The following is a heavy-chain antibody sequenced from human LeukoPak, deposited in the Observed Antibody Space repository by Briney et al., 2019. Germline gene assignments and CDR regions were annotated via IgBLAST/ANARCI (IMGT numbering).Heavy chain of an antibody. J-gene: IGHJ4*02. V-gene: IGHV3-74*01. CDR3: ATDVGYSIRD. CDR2: INGDGSST. Sequence: GGSLRLSCVVSGFSFSSYEMKWVRQAPGKGLVWVSRINGDGSSTNYADSVKGRFTISRDNAKNTLYLQMNSLRAEDTAVYYCATDVGYSIRDWGQGTLVTVSS. CDR1: GFSFSSYE. D-gene: IGHD6-13*01.